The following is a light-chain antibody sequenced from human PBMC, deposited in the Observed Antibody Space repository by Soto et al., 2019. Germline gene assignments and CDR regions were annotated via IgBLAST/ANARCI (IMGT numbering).Light chain of an antibody. CDR1: STNFGGYND. Sequence: QSVLTQPPSVSGAPGQRVTISCPGSSTNFGGYNDVSWYQQLPGTAPKLLIYGNSNRPSGVSDRFSGSKSGNTASLTISGLQAEDEADYYCSSYTCSSTRYVFGTGTKVPVL. V-gene: IGLV1-40*01. CDR3: SSYTCSSTRYV. J-gene: IGLJ1*01. CDR2: GNS.